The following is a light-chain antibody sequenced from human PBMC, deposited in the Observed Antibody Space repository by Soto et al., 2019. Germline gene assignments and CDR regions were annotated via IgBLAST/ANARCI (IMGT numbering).Light chain of an antibody. J-gene: IGKJ1*01. CDR2: GAS. Sequence: EIVMTQSPATLSVSPGERATLSCRASQRVSSNLAWYQQKPCQAPRLLIYGASTRATGIPARFSGSGSGTEFTLTISSLQYEDFAVYYCQQYKNWPPWTFGQGTKVEIK. CDR3: QQYKNWPPWT. V-gene: IGKV3-15*01. CDR1: QRVSSN.